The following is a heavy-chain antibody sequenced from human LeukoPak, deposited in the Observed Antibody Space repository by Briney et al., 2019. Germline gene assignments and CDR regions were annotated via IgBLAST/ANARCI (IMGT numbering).Heavy chain of an antibody. V-gene: IGHV4-61*01. Sequence: PSETLSLTCTVSGGSVSSGSYYWTWIRQPPGKGLEWLGYISYSGSTNFNPSLKSRVTISVDTSKNQFSLNLSSVTAADTAVYYCARRGTGGRSFDIWGQGTMVTVSS. CDR1: GGSVSSGSYY. J-gene: IGHJ3*02. D-gene: IGHD2-8*02. CDR3: ARRGTGGRSFDI. CDR2: ISYSGST.